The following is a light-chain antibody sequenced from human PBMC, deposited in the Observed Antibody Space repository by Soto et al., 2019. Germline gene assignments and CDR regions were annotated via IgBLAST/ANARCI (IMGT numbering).Light chain of an antibody. J-gene: IGLJ2*01. CDR3: AAWDDSLDGVV. CDR1: TSNIGNNA. Sequence: QSVLTQPPSMSEAPRQRVTISCSGSTSNIGNNAVSWYQQLPGKAPKLLIYYDDLLPSGVSDRFSGSKSGTSASLAISGLQSEDEADYYCAAWDDSLDGVVFGGGTKLTVL. CDR2: YDD. V-gene: IGLV1-36*01.